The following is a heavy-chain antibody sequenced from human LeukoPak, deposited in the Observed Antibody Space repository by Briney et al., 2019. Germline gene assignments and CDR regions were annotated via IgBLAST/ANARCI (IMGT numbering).Heavy chain of an antibody. Sequence: SETLSLTCTVSGGSISSSSYYWGWIRQPPGKGLEWIGSIYYSGSTYYSPSLKSRVTISVDTSKNQFSLKLSSVTAADTAVYYCANLRAGYSSSWNYYYGMDVWGQGTTVTVSS. CDR1: GGSISSSSYY. V-gene: IGHV4-39*01. CDR2: IYYSGST. D-gene: IGHD6-13*01. CDR3: ANLRAGYSSSWNYYYGMDV. J-gene: IGHJ6*02.